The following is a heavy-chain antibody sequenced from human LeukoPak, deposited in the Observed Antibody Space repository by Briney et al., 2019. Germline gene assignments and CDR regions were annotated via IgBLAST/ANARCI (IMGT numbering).Heavy chain of an antibody. Sequence: SETLSLTCTASGGSVSSYYWSWIRQPPGKGLEWIGYIYYSGSTNYNPSLKSRVTMSVDTSKNQFSLKLSSVTAADTAVYYCARDRDGSGSYYDYWGQGTLVTVSS. CDR1: GGSVSSYY. CDR2: IYYSGST. J-gene: IGHJ4*02. CDR3: ARDRDGSGSYYDY. D-gene: IGHD3-10*01. V-gene: IGHV4-59*02.